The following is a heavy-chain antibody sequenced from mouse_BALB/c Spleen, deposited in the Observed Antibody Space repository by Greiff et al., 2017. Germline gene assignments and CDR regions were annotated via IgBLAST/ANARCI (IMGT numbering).Heavy chain of an antibody. Sequence: VQLQQSGAELVKPGASVKLSCKASGYTFTSYYMYWVKQRPGQGLEWIGEINPSNGGTNFNEKFKSKATLTVDKSSSTAYMQLSSLTSEDSAVYYCTRGTPFAYWGHGTLVTVSA. V-gene: IGHV1S81*02. CDR1: GYTFTSYY. D-gene: IGHD2-14*01. CDR2: INPSNGGT. J-gene: IGHJ3*01. CDR3: TRGTPFAY.